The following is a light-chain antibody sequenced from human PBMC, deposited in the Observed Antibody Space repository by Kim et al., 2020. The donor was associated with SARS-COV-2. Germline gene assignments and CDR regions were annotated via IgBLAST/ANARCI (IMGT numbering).Light chain of an antibody. CDR3: ASYRSSGYV. CDR2: DVF. Sequence: QSAVTQPASVSGSPGQSITISCTGTSSDVGSYNYVSWYQQYPGKAPKLMIYDVFKRPSGVSNRFSGSKSGNTASLTISGLQAEDEAEYYCASYRSSGYVFGTGTKVTVL. V-gene: IGLV2-14*03. CDR1: SSDVGSYNY. J-gene: IGLJ1*01.